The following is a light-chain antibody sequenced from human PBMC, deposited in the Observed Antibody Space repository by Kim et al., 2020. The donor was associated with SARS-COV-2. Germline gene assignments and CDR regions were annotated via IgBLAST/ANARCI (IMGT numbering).Light chain of an antibody. J-gene: IGKJ1*01. Sequence: GDRVTITCRASQTISSWLAWYQQKPGKAPKLLIYDASSLQSGVPSRFSGSGSGTEFTLTISSLQPDDFAIYYCQQYNGYFPTFGQGTKVDIK. CDR2: DAS. CDR1: QTISSW. CDR3: QQYNGYFPT. V-gene: IGKV1-5*01.